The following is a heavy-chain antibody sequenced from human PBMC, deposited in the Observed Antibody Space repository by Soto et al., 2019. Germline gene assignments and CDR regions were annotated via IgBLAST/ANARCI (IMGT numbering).Heavy chain of an antibody. Sequence: ASEILCVRWGVSGGTIGGRGDSWSWIRQPPGKGLEWIGYIYHSGRTYYNPSLNSRVTISVDRSKNQFSLKLSSVTAADTAVYYCARVPSPWGQGTLVTVSS. CDR3: ARVPSP. V-gene: IGHV4-30-2*01. J-gene: IGHJ5*02. CDR2: IYHSGRT. CDR1: GGTIGGRGDS.